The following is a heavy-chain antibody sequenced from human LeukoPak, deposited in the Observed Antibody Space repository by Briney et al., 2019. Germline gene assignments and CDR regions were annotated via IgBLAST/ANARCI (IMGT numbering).Heavy chain of an antibody. V-gene: IGHV4-59*01. D-gene: IGHD2-21*02. CDR3: ARGDFRYFDF. CDR1: GGSITSYY. Sequence: SETLSLTCTASGGSITSYYWSWIRQSPGKGLEWIGYIYNSGSTNYNPSLRSRVTISVDTSKNQFSLNLNSVTAADTAVYYCARGDFRYFDFWGHGTLVTVSS. CDR2: IYNSGST. J-gene: IGHJ4*01.